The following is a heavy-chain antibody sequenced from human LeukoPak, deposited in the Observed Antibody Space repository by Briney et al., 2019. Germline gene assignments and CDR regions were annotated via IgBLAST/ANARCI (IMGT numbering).Heavy chain of an antibody. CDR1: GGSVSSSSYY. Sequence: SETLSLTCTLSGGSVSSSSYYWGWIRQSPGKGLEWIGSIYYTGSTYYNPSLKSRVTISLDTSKNQFSLKLTSVTAADTAVYYCARDFPEGNGAITMLRGVRLHRRTYFDYWGQGTLVTVSS. CDR3: ARDFPEGNGAITMLRGVRLHRRTYFDY. D-gene: IGHD3-10*01. CDR2: IYYTGST. V-gene: IGHV4-39*07. J-gene: IGHJ4*02.